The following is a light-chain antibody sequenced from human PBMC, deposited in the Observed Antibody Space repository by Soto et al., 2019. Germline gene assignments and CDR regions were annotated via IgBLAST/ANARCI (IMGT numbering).Light chain of an antibody. CDR2: GAS. J-gene: IGKJ1*01. CDR3: QQYNSWTWT. CDR1: QSVSSN. V-gene: IGKV3-15*01. Sequence: EVVMTQSPATLSVSPGDGATLSCRASQSVSSNLAWFQQKPGQAPRLLIYGASARAAGIPARFSGSGSGTEFTLTISSLQSEDFAVYYCQQYNSWTWTFGQGTKVDIK.